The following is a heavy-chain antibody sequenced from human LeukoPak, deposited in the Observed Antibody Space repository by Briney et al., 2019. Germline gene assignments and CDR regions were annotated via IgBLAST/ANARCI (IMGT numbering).Heavy chain of an antibody. Sequence: SVKVSCKASGGTFSSYAISWVRQAPGQGLEWMGGIIPIFGTANYAQRFQGRVTITADESTSTAYMELSSLRSEDTAVYYCASGVVIEDYYYMDVWGKGTTVTVSS. J-gene: IGHJ6*03. CDR1: GGTFSSYA. CDR2: IIPIFGTA. D-gene: IGHD3-3*01. CDR3: ASGVVIEDYYYMDV. V-gene: IGHV1-69*13.